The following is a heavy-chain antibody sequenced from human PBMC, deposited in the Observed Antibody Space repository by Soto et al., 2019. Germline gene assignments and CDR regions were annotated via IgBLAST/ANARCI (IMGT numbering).Heavy chain of an antibody. V-gene: IGHV1-18*01. J-gene: IGHJ6*02. CDR1: GYNFPNYG. CDR2: ISPYNGNK. D-gene: IGHD2-2*02. Sequence: QVQLVQSGAEVKKPGASVKVSCKASGYNFPNYGISWVRQAPGQGLEWMGWISPYNGNKKYAESLQGRVTMTAVTSTSNAYMEVRSLRSDDTAVYYCASGGDCSSTSCYTPNYYYDLDVWGQGTTVIVSS. CDR3: ASGGDCSSTSCYTPNYYYDLDV.